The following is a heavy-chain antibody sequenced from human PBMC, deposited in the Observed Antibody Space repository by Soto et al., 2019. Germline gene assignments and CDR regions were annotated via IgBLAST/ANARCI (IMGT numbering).Heavy chain of an antibody. CDR2: IYHSGST. CDR3: ARGVWFGELLRVGWFDP. CDR1: GGSISSGGYS. D-gene: IGHD3-10*01. Sequence: QLQLQESGSGLVKPSQTLSLTCAVSGGSISSGGYSWSWIRQPPGKGLEWIGYIYHSGSTYYNPSLKSRVTISGDRSKNQFSLKLSSVTAADTAVYYCARGVWFGELLRVGWFDPWGQGTLVTVSS. V-gene: IGHV4-30-2*01. J-gene: IGHJ5*02.